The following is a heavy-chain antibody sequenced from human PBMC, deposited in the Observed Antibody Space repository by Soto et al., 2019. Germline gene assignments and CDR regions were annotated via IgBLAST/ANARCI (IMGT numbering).Heavy chain of an antibody. J-gene: IGHJ5*02. D-gene: IGHD6-13*01. CDR2: IYYSGST. CDR3: ARDRGYSSSNWFDP. V-gene: IGHV4-31*03. Sequence: SETLSLTCTVSGGSISSGGYYWSWIRQHPGKGLEWIGYIYYSGSTYYNPSLKSRVTISVDTSKNQFSLKLSSVTAADTAVYYCARDRGYSSSNWFDPWGQGTLVTVSS. CDR1: GGSISSGGYY.